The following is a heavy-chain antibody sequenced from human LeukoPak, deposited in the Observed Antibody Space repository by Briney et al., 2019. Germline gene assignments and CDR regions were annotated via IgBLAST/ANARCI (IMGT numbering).Heavy chain of an antibody. D-gene: IGHD3-16*02. Sequence: SETLSLTCTVSGGSISSYYWSWIRQPPGKGLEWIGYIYYSGSTNYNPSLKSRVTMSVDTSKNQFSLKLSSVTAADTAVYYCARGRDDYVWGSYRFDYWGQGTLVTVSS. V-gene: IGHV4-59*01. CDR1: GGSISSYY. J-gene: IGHJ4*02. CDR2: IYYSGST. CDR3: ARGRDDYVWGSYRFDY.